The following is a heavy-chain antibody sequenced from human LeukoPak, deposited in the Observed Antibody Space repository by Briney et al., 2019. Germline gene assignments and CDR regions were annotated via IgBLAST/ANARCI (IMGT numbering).Heavy chain of an antibody. Sequence: PGGSLRLSCAASGFTFDDYAMHWVRHARGKGLEWVSGISWNSGTKGYADSVKGRFTISRDNAKNSLYLQMNSLRGEDAALYYCAVLHYYAMDVWGQGTTVTVSS. CDR1: GFTFDDYA. CDR2: ISWNSGTK. D-gene: IGHD2-8*01. J-gene: IGHJ6*02. CDR3: AVLHYYAMDV. V-gene: IGHV3-9*01.